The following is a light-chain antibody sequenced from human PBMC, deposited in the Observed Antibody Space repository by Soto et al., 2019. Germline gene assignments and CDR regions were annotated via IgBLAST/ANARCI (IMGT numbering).Light chain of an antibody. CDR3: HQSSSTPLT. CDR2: DAS. Sequence: DVQMTQSPPSLSASVGDSVTITCRASQSVYNHLSWFQQRPGKGPKLLIYDASSLRAGVPSRFSGSGYGTDFTLTISTVQPEDSAIYYCHQSSSTPLTFGGGTRVELK. CDR1: QSVYNH. J-gene: IGKJ4*01. V-gene: IGKV1-39*01.